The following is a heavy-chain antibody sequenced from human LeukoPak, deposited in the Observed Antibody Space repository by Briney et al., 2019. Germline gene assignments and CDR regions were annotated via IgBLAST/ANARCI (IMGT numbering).Heavy chain of an antibody. D-gene: IGHD3-10*01. CDR2: IRYDGSNK. V-gene: IGHV3-30*02. CDR3: AKALRYYGSGSYYPLTLNYYYYGMDV. Sequence: PGGSLRLSCAASGFTFSSFGMHWVRQAPGKGLEWVAFIRYDGSNKFYADSVKGGFTISGDTSKNTLYLQMNRLRAEDTAVYYCAKALRYYGSGSYYPLTLNYYYYGMDVWGQGTTVTVSS. CDR1: GFTFSSFG. J-gene: IGHJ6*02.